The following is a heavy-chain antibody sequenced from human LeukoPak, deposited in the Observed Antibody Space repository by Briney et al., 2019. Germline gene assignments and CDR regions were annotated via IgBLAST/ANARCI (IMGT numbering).Heavy chain of an antibody. Sequence: GGSLRLSCAASAFTISTNYMTWVRQAPGKGLDWVSVIYSGGTTYYADSVKGRFTISRDNAKNTLYLQMNSLRAEDTAVYYCARSAYPGNSVIEDWGRGTLVTVSS. J-gene: IGHJ4*02. D-gene: IGHD4-23*01. CDR2: IYSGGTT. CDR3: ARSAYPGNSVIED. CDR1: AFTISTNY. V-gene: IGHV3-66*01.